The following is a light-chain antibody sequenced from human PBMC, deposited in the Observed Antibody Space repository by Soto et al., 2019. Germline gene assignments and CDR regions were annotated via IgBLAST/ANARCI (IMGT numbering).Light chain of an antibody. J-gene: IGKJ4*01. CDR3: QQRADWPPALT. V-gene: IGKV3-11*01. Sequence: EIVLTQSPDTLSLSPGDRATLSCRASQGVSNLLAWYQQRPGQAPRLLIYDASKRATGVPARFIGSGSGTDFTLTISSLEPEDFAVYYCQQRADWPPALTFGGGTKVDI. CDR2: DAS. CDR1: QGVSNL.